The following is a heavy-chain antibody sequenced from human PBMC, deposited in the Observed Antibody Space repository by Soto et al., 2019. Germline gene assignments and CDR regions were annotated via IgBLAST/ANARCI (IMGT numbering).Heavy chain of an antibody. D-gene: IGHD1-1*01. Sequence: SVKVSCKASGYAFTSYDIYWVRQATGQGLEWMGWMNPNTGNSGYAQKFQGRVTVTSDTSVNTVYMELSSLRSEDTAVYYCARRAETNGWNGFGADKYYFDFWGQGTLVTVSS. CDR2: MNPNTGNS. J-gene: IGHJ4*02. CDR3: ARRAETNGWNGFGADKYYFDF. CDR1: GYAFTSYD. V-gene: IGHV1-8*01.